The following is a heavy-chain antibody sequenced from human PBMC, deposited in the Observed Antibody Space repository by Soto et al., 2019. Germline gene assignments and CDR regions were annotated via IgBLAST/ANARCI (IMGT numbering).Heavy chain of an antibody. Sequence: PGGSLRLSCAASGFTFSSYWMSWVRQAPGKGLEWVANIKQDGSEKYYVDSVKGRFTISRDNAKNTLYLQMNSLRTEDTAVYYCARDPGTGYYDSSGYYYVWGQGTLVTVSS. V-gene: IGHV3-7*01. CDR1: GFTFSSYW. CDR3: ARDPGTGYYDSSGYYYV. CDR2: IKQDGSEK. J-gene: IGHJ4*02. D-gene: IGHD3-22*01.